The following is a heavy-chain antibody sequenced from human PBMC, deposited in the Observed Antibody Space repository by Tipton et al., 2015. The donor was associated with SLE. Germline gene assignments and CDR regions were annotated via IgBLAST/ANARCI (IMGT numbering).Heavy chain of an antibody. CDR3: ARGAGRQGFLFDY. J-gene: IGHJ4*02. V-gene: IGHV3-72*01. D-gene: IGHD3-3*01. CDR2: TRDKANSYST. CDR1: GFSVNDHY. Sequence: SLRLSCAVSGFSVNDHYMDWVRQAPGKGLEWVARTRDKANSYSTEYAASVKGRFTISRDDSKSSLYLQMNGLKTEDTAVYYCARGAGRQGFLFDYWGQGTPVTVSS.